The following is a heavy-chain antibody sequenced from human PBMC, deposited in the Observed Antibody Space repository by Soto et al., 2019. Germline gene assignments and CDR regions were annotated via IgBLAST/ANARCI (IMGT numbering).Heavy chain of an antibody. CDR2: ISSSSSTI. D-gene: IGHD4-17*01. Sequence: EVQLVESGGGLVQPGGSLRLSCAASGFTFSSYSMNWVRQAPGKGLEWVSYISSSSSTIYYADSVKGRFTISRDNAKNSLYLQMNSLRAEDTAVYYCAIDSGDGDYKGYYYYYMDVWGKGTTVTVSS. CDR3: AIDSGDGDYKGYYYYYMDV. J-gene: IGHJ6*03. V-gene: IGHV3-48*01. CDR1: GFTFSSYS.